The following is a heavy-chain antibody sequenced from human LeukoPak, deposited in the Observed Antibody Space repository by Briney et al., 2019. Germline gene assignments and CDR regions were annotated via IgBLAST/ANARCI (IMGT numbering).Heavy chain of an antibody. Sequence: GGSLRLSCAASGFTFSSYGMHWVRQAPGKGLEWVAFIRYDGSNKYYADSVKGRFTISRDNSKNTLYLQMNSLRAEDTAVYYCAKDHQLLPPHYYYCYMDVWGKGTTVTVSS. CDR3: AKDHQLLPPHYYYCYMDV. CDR2: IRYDGSNK. D-gene: IGHD2-2*01. V-gene: IGHV3-30*02. CDR1: GFTFSSYG. J-gene: IGHJ6*03.